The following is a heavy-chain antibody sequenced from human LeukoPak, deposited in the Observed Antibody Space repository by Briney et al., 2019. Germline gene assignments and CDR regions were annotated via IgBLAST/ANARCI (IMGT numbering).Heavy chain of an antibody. J-gene: IGHJ4*02. CDR1: GFTFSTNA. Sequence: GGSLRLSCAASGFTFSTNAMSWVRQAPGKGLEWVANIKQDGSEKYYVDSVKGRFTISRDNAKNSLYLQMNSLRAEDTAVYYCARDHGIAAAGILDYWGQGTLVTVSS. CDR2: IKQDGSEK. CDR3: ARDHGIAAAGILDY. V-gene: IGHV3-7*01. D-gene: IGHD6-13*01.